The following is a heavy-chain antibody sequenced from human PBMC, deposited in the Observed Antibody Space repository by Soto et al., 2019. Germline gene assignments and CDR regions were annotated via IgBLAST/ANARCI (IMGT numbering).Heavy chain of an antibody. J-gene: IGHJ4*02. CDR3: AVAGLDFDY. D-gene: IGHD6-19*01. CDR2: IDPSDSYT. V-gene: IGHV5-10-1*01. CDR1: GYRFTSYW. Sequence: XESLKVSWKGSGYRFTSYWSSSVRQMPGKGLEWMGRIDPSDSYTNYSPSFQGHVTISADKSISTAYLQWSSLKASDTAMYYCAVAGLDFDYWAQRTLVTVSS.